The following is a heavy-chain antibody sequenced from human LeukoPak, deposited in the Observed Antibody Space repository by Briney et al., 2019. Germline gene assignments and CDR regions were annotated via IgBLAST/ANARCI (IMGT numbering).Heavy chain of an antibody. CDR3: AKGRSGWHLNAYDI. CDR1: GFTFDNYA. V-gene: IGHV3-23*01. CDR2: GSDVST. Sequence: GGSLRLSCAAFGFTFDNYAINWVRQAPGKGLEWVASGSDVSTYFADSVKGRFTISRDNSKNTLYLQMNSLRAEDTAIYYCAKGRSGWHLNAYDIWGQGTTVTVSS. D-gene: IGHD3-22*01. J-gene: IGHJ6*02.